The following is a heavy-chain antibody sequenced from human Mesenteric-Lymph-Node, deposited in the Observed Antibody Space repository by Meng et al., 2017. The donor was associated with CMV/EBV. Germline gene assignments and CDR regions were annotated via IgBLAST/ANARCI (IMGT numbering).Heavy chain of an antibody. CDR2: IYAGFST. CDR1: GFTFSSFS. Sequence: GGSLGLSCAASGFTFSSFSMNWVRQAPGKGLGWVSDIYAGFSTFYADSVKGRFTISRDNSKDTLYLQMDSLRVEDTAIYFCAKRITTARGTKLSSMDIWGQGTTVTVSS. D-gene: IGHD3-10*01. V-gene: IGHV3-23*03. J-gene: IGHJ6*02. CDR3: AKRITTARGTKLSSMDI.